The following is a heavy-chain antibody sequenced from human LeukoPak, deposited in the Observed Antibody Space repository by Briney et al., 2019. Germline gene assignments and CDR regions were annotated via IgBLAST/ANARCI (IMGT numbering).Heavy chain of an antibody. Sequence: SETLSLTCTVSGGSISSYYWSWIRQPAGKGLEWIGRIYTSGSTNCNPSLKSRVTMSVDTSKNQFSLKLSSVTAADTAVYYCARDLGGYDKRTNWFDPWGQGTLVTVSS. V-gene: IGHV4-4*07. D-gene: IGHD5-12*01. CDR2: IYTSGST. J-gene: IGHJ5*02. CDR1: GGSISSYY. CDR3: ARDLGGYDKRTNWFDP.